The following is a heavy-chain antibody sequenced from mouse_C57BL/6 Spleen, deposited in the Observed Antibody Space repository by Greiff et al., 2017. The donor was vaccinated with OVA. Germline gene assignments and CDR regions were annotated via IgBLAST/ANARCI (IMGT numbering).Heavy chain of an antibody. D-gene: IGHD2-1*01. Sequence: EVKLVESGGGLVKPGGSLKLSCAASGFTFSDYGMHWVRQAPEKGLEWVAYISSGSSTIYYADTVKGRSTISKDNAKNALFLQMTRLRSEDTAMYYCASTRDYAMDYWGQGTSVTVSS. CDR1: GFTFSDYG. J-gene: IGHJ4*01. V-gene: IGHV5-17*01. CDR2: ISSGSSTI. CDR3: ASTRDYAMDY.